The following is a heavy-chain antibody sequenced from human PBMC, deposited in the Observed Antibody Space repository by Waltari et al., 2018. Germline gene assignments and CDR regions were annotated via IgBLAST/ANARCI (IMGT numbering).Heavy chain of an antibody. D-gene: IGHD1-26*01. CDR3: ARGIGRWELAYGMDV. V-gene: IGHV1-2*02. J-gene: IGHJ6*02. Sequence: QVQLVQSGAEVKKPGASVNVPCKASGCTFTGYYIYWVRQAPGQGLEWMGWINPNSGSTNYAQKFQGRVAMTEDTSIRTAYMELSRLRSDDAAVYYCARGIGRWELAYGMDVWGQGTTVTVSS. CDR1: GCTFTGYY. CDR2: INPNSGST.